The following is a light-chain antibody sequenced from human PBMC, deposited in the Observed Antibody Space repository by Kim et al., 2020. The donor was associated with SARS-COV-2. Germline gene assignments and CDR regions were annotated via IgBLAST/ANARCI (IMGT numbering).Light chain of an antibody. J-gene: IGKJ4*01. CDR2: DAS. Sequence: WSPGERVTLSCRASQSVSKYLAWYQQKPGQAPRLLIYDASSRAPGIPARFSGTVSGTDFTLTISTLEPEDFAVYYCQQHNSWPLTFGGGTKVDIK. CDR3: QQHNSWPLT. CDR1: QSVSKY. V-gene: IGKV3-11*01.